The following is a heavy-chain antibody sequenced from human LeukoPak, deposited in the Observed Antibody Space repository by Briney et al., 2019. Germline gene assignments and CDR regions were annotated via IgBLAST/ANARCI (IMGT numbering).Heavy chain of an antibody. CDR1: GGSISSGGYS. CDR2: IYYSGST. CDR3: ARAQWLEPFRYFDY. J-gene: IGHJ4*02. V-gene: IGHV4-30-4*07. D-gene: IGHD6-19*01. Sequence: PSETLSLTCAVSGGSISSGGYSWSWIRQPPGKGLEWIGYIYYSGSTYYNPSLKSRATISVDTSKNQFSLKLSSVTAADTAVYYCARAQWLEPFRYFDYWGQGTLVTVSS.